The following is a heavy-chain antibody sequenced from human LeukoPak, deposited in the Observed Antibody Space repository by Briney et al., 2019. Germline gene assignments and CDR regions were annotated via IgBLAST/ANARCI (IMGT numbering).Heavy chain of an antibody. V-gene: IGHV3-15*01. D-gene: IGHD5-18*01. J-gene: IGHJ5*02. Sequence: GGSLRLSCAASGFTFSNAWMSWVRQAPGKGLEWVGRIKSKTDGGTTDYAAPVKSRFTISRDDSKNTLYLQMNSLKTEDTAVYYCTPDVDTAMVTRSWGQGTLVTVSS. CDR2: IKSKTDGGTT. CDR3: TPDVDTAMVTRS. CDR1: GFTFSNAW.